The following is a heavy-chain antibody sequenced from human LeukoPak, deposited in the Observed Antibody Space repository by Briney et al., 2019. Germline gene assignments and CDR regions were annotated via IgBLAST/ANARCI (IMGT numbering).Heavy chain of an antibody. J-gene: IGHJ4*02. CDR3: ARNRGFDY. CDR1: GGSISSYY. CDR2: IYYSGST. Sequence: PSETLSLTCTVSGGSISSYYWSWIRQPPGKGLEWIGYIYYSGSTNYHPSLKIRVTISVDTSKNQFSLKLSSVTAADTAVYYCARNRGFDYWGQGTLVTVSS. D-gene: IGHD2/OR15-2a*01. V-gene: IGHV4-59*08.